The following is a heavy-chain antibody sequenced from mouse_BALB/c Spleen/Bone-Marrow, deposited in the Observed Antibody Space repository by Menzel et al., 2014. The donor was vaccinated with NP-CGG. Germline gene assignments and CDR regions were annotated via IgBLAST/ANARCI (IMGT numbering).Heavy chain of an antibody. J-gene: IGHJ4*01. Sequence: VQLQQSGAELARPGASVQMSCKASGSTFTNYTMHWIKQRPGQGLEWIGYINPSSGYTNYNQKFKVEATLTADKSSSTAYIQLSSLTSEASAVYYCARGHYGSSYSAVDYWGQGTSVTVSS. V-gene: IGHV1-4*01. CDR2: INPSSGYT. CDR3: ARGHYGSSYSAVDY. CDR1: GSTFTNYT. D-gene: IGHD1-1*01.